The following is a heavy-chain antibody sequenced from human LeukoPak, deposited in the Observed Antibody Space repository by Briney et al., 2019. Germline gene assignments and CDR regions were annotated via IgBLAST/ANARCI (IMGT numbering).Heavy chain of an antibody. Sequence: PSETLSLTCTVSGGSISLYYWTWIRQSPGKGLEWIGYNSSSGNTNYNPSLKSRVTISVDMSKNQFSLRLSSVTAADTAVYYCARAGSGWSFDYWGRGTLVTVSS. CDR2: NSSSGNT. CDR1: GGSISLYY. V-gene: IGHV4-59*01. J-gene: IGHJ4*02. D-gene: IGHD6-19*01. CDR3: ARAGSGWSFDY.